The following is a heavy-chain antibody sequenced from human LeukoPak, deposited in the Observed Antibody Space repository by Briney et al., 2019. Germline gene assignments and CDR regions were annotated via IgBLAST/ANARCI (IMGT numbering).Heavy chain of an antibody. Sequence: GGSLRLSCAASGFTFSSYEVNWVRQAPGKGLEWVSYISSSGSTIYYADSVKGRFTISRDNAKNSLYLQMNSLRAEDTAVYYCARLGYCSSTSCRYYYYGMDVWGKGTTVTVSS. CDR2: ISSSGSTI. V-gene: IGHV3-48*03. CDR1: GFTFSSYE. CDR3: ARLGYCSSTSCRYYYYGMDV. D-gene: IGHD2-2*01. J-gene: IGHJ6*04.